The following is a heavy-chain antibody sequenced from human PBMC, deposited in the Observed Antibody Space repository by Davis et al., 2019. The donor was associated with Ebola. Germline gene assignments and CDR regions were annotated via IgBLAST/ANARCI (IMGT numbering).Heavy chain of an antibody. J-gene: IGHJ4*02. V-gene: IGHV4-34*01. D-gene: IGHD6-19*01. CDR1: GGSFSGYY. CDR3: ARLSLAVAARFDY. CDR2: INHSGST. Sequence: PSETLSLTCAVYGGSFSGYYWSWIRQPPGKGLEWIGEINHSGSTNYNPSLKSRVTISVDTSKNQFSLKLSSVTAADTAVYYCARLSLAVAARFDYWGQGTLVTVSS.